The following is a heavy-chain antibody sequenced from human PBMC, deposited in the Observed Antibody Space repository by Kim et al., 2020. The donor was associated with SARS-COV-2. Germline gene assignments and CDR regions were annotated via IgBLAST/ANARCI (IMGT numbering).Heavy chain of an antibody. J-gene: IGHJ4*02. CDR2: ISYDGSNK. CDR1: GFTFSSYA. Sequence: GGSLRLSCAASGFTFSSYAMHWVHQAPGKGLEWVAVISYDGSNKYYADSVKGRFTISRDNSKNTLYLQMNSLRAEDTAVYYCARGVDHAGFDYWGQGTLVTVSS. V-gene: IGHV3-30-3*01. CDR3: ARGVDHAGFDY.